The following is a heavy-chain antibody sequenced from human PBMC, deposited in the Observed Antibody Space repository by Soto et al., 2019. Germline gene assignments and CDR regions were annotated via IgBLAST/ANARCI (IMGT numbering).Heavy chain of an antibody. D-gene: IGHD3-10*01. CDR2: ISAHKGHT. CDR3: ARGRYGEY. V-gene: IGHV1-18*01. J-gene: IGHJ4*02. CDR1: GYIFTTYG. Sequence: QVHLVQSGAEVKKPGASVKVSCKGSGYIFTTYGITWVRQAPGQGLEWMGWISAHKGHTNYAQKLQGRVTVTRDTSTSTAHMELRNLSSYDTAVYYCARGRYGEYWGQGALVTVSS.